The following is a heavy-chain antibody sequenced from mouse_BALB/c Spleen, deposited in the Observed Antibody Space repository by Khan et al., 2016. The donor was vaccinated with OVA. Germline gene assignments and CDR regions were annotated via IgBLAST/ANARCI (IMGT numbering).Heavy chain of an antibody. CDR2: ISSGGDYT. CDR3: ESHLTGSFAY. D-gene: IGHD4-1*01. Sequence: EVQLVESGGDLVKPGGSLKLSCEASGFIFSSYSMSWVRQTPDKRLEWVATISSGGDYTYYPDNVKGRFTISRDNAKNTLYLQMNSLKSEDTAMYYCESHLTGSFAYWGQGTLVTVSA. J-gene: IGHJ3*01. CDR1: GFIFSSYS. V-gene: IGHV5-6*01.